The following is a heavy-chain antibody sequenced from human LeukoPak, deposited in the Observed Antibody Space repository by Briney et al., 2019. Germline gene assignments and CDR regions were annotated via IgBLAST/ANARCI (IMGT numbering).Heavy chain of an antibody. CDR1: GGSISGHY. CDR2: VYYSGKT. J-gene: IGHJ3*02. CDR3: ARLLDNDSSGDPDTFDM. V-gene: IGHV4-59*11. Sequence: SETLSLTCIVSGGSISGHYWSWIRQPPGKGLEWIGYVYYSGKTQYNPSLQRRVTISVDTSKNLFSLKVTSATAADTAVYYCARLLDNDSSGDPDTFDMWGQGTVGTVSS. D-gene: IGHD3-22*01.